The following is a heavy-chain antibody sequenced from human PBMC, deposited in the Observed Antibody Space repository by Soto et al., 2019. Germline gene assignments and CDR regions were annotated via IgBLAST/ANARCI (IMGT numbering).Heavy chain of an antibody. V-gene: IGHV3-15*01. CDR1: GFTFSNAW. CDR2: IKSKTDGGTT. J-gene: IGHJ3*02. Sequence: GGSLRLSCAASGFTFSNAWMSWVRQAPGKGLEWVGRIKSKTDGGTTDYAAPVKGRFTISRDDSKNTLYLQMNSLKTEDTAVYYCWGSIVGGVVAFDIWGQGTMVTVSS. D-gene: IGHD1-26*01. CDR3: WGSIVGGVVAFDI.